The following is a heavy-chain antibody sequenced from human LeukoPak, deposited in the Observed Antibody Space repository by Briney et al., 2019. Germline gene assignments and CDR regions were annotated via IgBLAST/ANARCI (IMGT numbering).Heavy chain of an antibody. V-gene: IGHV4-30-2*01. Sequence: PSQTLSLTCAVSGGSISSGGYSWTWIRQPPGKGLEWVGCISQSGFTYYNPSLQSRVTISVDRSKNRFSLNLTSVTAADTAVYFCARATVTTPRSNWFDPWGQGTLVTVSS. J-gene: IGHJ5*02. D-gene: IGHD4-17*01. CDR2: ISQSGFT. CDR3: ARATVTTPRSNWFDP. CDR1: GGSISSGGYS.